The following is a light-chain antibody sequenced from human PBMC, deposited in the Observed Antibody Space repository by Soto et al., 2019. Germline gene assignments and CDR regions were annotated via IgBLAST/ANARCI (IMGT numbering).Light chain of an antibody. CDR3: QQYYSYPLT. CDR2: GES. Sequence: EIVLTQSPRPLSESPGEIVVLSFRASQSLGTSLAWYNHKPGQAPRLLIYGESNRATDIPARFSGSGSGTDFTLTISCLQYEDFANYYCQQYYSYPLTFGRGTKGDIK. CDR1: QSLGTS. J-gene: IGKJ4*01. V-gene: IGKV3D-15*01.